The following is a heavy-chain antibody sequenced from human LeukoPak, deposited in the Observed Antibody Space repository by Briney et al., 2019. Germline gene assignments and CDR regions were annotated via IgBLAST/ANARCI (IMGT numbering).Heavy chain of an antibody. D-gene: IGHD7-27*01. CDR3: ARTGGSNPYYYYYYYMDV. V-gene: IGHV4-4*07. CDR2: IYSTGST. CDR1: GGSISSNY. Sequence: SETLSLTCTVSGGSISSNYWSWIRQTPGKGLEGIGRIYSTGSTNDNPSLKSRVTMSPDTSKNQFSLKLTSVTAADTAVYYCARTGGSNPYYYYYYYMDVWGKGTTVTVSS. J-gene: IGHJ6*03.